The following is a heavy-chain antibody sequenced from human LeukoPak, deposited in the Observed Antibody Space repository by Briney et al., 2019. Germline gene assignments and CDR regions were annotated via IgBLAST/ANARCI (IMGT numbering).Heavy chain of an antibody. J-gene: IGHJ4*02. V-gene: IGHV1-18*01. Sequence: GASVKVSCKASGYTFTNYGISWVRQAPGQGLEWMGWISAYNGNTNYAQKLQGRVTMTTDTSTSTAYMELRSLRSDDTAVYYCARSGRVSGSFDGPYYWGQGTLVTVSS. CDR1: GYTFTNYG. CDR3: ARSGRVSGSFDGPYY. CDR2: ISAYNGNT. D-gene: IGHD2-15*01.